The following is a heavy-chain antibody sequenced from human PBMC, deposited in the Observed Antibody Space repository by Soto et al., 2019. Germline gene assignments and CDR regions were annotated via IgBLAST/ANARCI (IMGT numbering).Heavy chain of an antibody. Sequence: VASVKVSCKASGYTFTGYYMHWVRQAPGQGLEWMGWINPNSGGTNYAQKFQGWFTMTRDTSISTAYMELSRLRSDDTAVYYCARGALYDFWSGYQAPKRYYYYMDVWGKGTTVTVSS. D-gene: IGHD3-3*01. CDR3: ARGALYDFWSGYQAPKRYYYYMDV. V-gene: IGHV1-2*04. J-gene: IGHJ6*03. CDR1: GYTFTGYY. CDR2: INPNSGGT.